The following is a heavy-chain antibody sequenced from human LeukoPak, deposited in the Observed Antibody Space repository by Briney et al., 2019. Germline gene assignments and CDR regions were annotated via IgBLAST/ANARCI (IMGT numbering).Heavy chain of an antibody. CDR2: INHSGST. J-gene: IGHJ4*02. CDR1: GVSISTTTYY. V-gene: IGHV4-39*01. CDR3: ARHGGVVITHFDY. D-gene: IGHD3-3*01. Sequence: SETLSLTCTVSGVSISTTTYYWTWIRQPPGKGLEWIGEINHSGSTNYNPSLKSRVTISVDTSKNQFSLKLSSVTAADTAVYYCARHGGVVITHFDYWGQGTLVTVSS.